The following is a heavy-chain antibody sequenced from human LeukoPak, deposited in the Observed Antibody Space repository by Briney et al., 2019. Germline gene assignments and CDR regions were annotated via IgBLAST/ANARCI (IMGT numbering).Heavy chain of an antibody. CDR2: ISYDGSNK. Sequence: GGSLRLSCAASGFTFSSDGMHWVRQAPGKGLEWGAVISYDGSNKYYADSVKGRFTISRDNSKNTLYLQMNSRRAEDTAVYYCAKVDFDWLLSSDYWGQRTLVTLSS. V-gene: IGHV3-30*18. CDR1: GFTFSSDG. D-gene: IGHD3-9*01. J-gene: IGHJ4*02. CDR3: AKVDFDWLLSSDY.